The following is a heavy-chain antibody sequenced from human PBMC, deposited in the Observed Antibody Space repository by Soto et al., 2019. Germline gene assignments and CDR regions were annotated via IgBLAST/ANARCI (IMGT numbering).Heavy chain of an antibody. Sequence: PGGSLRLSCAASGFTFSNYAMIWVRQAPGKGLEWVSGISGSGGNTYYADSVKGRFTISRDNSKNTLDLHMTSLRVDDTAVYYCAKDYDSNWSPSDYWGQGTLVTVSS. V-gene: IGHV3-23*01. D-gene: IGHD3-3*01. J-gene: IGHJ4*02. CDR2: ISGSGGNT. CDR3: AKDYDSNWSPSDY. CDR1: GFTFSNYA.